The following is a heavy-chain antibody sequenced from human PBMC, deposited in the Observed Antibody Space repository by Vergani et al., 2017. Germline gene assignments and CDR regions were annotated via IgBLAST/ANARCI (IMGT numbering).Heavy chain of an antibody. CDR2: IYHSGST. V-gene: IGHV4-4*02. CDR3: ARGNYDILTGYSGGNWFDP. CDR1: GGSISSSNW. D-gene: IGHD3-9*01. J-gene: IGHJ5*02. Sequence: QVQLQESGPGLVKPSGTLSLTCAVSGGSISSSNWWSWVRQPPGKGLEWIGEIYHSGSTNYNPSLKSRVTISVDPSKNQFFLKLSSVTAADTAVYYCARGNYDILTGYSGGNWFDPWGQGTLVTVSS.